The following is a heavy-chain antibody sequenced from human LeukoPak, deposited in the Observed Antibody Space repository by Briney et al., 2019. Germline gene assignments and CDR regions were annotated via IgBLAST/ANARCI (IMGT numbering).Heavy chain of an antibody. V-gene: IGHV1-18*01. CDR3: ASWRYYGSGSFGAFDI. D-gene: IGHD3-10*01. J-gene: IGHJ3*02. CDR1: GYTFTSYG. CDR2: ISAYNGNT. Sequence: ASVKVSCKASGYTFTSYGISWVRQAPGQGLEWMGWISAYNGNTNYAQKLQGRVTMTTDTSTSTAYMELRSLRSDDTAVYYCASWRYYGSGSFGAFDIWGQGTMVTVSS.